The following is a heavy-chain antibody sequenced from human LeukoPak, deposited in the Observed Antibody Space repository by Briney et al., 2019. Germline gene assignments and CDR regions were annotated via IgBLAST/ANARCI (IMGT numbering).Heavy chain of an antibody. CDR3: ARSELVLDY. CDR2: IKQDGGEE. Sequence: GGSLRLSCAASGFTFSNYWMTWVRQAPGKGLEWVANIKQDGGEEYYVDSVKGRFTISRDNAKNSLSLQMNSLRAEDTAVYYCARSELVLDYWGQGTLVTVSS. D-gene: IGHD6-13*01. CDR1: GFTFSNYW. V-gene: IGHV3-7*01. J-gene: IGHJ4*02.